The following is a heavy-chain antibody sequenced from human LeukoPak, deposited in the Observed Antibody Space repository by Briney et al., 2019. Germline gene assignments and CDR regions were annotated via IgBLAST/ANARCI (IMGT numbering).Heavy chain of an antibody. V-gene: IGHV1-2*06. J-gene: IGHJ4*02. Sequence: ASVKVSCKASGYTFTGYYMHWVRQAPGQGLEWMGRINPNSGGTNYAQKFQGRVTMTRDTSISTAYMELSRLRSDDTAVYYCARVRSSGWYEASLDYWGQGTLVTVSS. D-gene: IGHD6-19*01. CDR2: INPNSGGT. CDR3: ARVRSSGWYEASLDY. CDR1: GYTFTGYY.